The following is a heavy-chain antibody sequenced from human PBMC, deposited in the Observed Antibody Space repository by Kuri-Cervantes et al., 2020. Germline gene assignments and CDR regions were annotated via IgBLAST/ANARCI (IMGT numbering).Heavy chain of an antibody. D-gene: IGHD6-19*01. J-gene: IGHJ4*02. Sequence: ASVKVSCKVSGYTRTELSMHWVRQAPGKGLEWMGRFDPEDGETIYAQKFQGRVTMTEGTSTDTAYMELSSLRSEDTAVYYCARMSSGWYVMRYWGQGTLVTVSS. CDR2: FDPEDGET. CDR1: GYTRTELS. V-gene: IGHV1-24*01. CDR3: ARMSSGWYVMRY.